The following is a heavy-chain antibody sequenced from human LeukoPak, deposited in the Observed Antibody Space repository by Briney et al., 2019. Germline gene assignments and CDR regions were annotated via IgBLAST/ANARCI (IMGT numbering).Heavy chain of an antibody. D-gene: IGHD6-19*01. V-gene: IGHV4-61*02. CDR3: ARDQGSGWYRLYY. J-gene: IGHJ4*02. CDR2: IYTSGST. Sequence: SQTLSLTCTVSGGSISSGSYYWSWIRQPAGKGLEWIGRIYTSGSTNYNPSLKSRVTISVDKSKNQSSLKLNFVTAADTAVYYCARDQGSGWYRLYYWGQGTLVTVSS. CDR1: GGSISSGSYY.